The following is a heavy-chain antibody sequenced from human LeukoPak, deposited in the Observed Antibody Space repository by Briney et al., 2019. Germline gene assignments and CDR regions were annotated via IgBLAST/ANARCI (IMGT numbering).Heavy chain of an antibody. Sequence: GSLRLSCVASGFTFNTFAMIWVRQPPGKGLEWVSSIFQGGGEIHYADSVRGRFTISRDNSKNTLFLQMNSLRAEDTAVYYCAKVQYFDWLFANVDYWGQGTLVTVSS. V-gene: IGHV3-23*01. CDR3: AKVQYFDWLFANVDY. CDR1: GFTFNTFA. D-gene: IGHD3-9*01. J-gene: IGHJ4*02. CDR2: IFQGGGEI.